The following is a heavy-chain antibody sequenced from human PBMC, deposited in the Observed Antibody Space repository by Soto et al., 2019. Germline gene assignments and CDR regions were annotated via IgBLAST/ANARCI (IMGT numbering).Heavy chain of an antibody. Sequence: GGSLRLSCGASCFAFSDDGMVWVRQPPGKGLEWVTTISSHGGNEHYADSVKGRFTVSRDNSKNTVYLQMDSLRDEDTAVYFCTRGGTPYFDCWGQGTQVTVSS. CDR3: TRGGTPYFDC. CDR2: ISSHGGNE. V-gene: IGHV3-30*03. CDR1: CFAFSDDG. D-gene: IGHD1-1*01. J-gene: IGHJ4*02.